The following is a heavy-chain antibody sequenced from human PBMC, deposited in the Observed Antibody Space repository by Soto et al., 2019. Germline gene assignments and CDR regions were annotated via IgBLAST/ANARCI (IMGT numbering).Heavy chain of an antibody. CDR1: GGSISSYY. J-gene: IGHJ5*02. D-gene: IGHD4-17*01. CDR3: ARGLGDYVGPHNCFDP. CDR2: NYYSGST. Sequence: SETLSLTCTVSGGSISSYYWSWIRQPPGKGLEWIGYNYYSGSTNYNPSLKSRVTISVDTSKNQFSLKLSSVTAADTAVYYCARGLGDYVGPHNCFDPWGQGTLVTVSS. V-gene: IGHV4-59*01.